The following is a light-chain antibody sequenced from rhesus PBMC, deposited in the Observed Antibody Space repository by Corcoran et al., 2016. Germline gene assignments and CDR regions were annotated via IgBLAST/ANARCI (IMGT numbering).Light chain of an antibody. Sequence: DIQMTQSPSSLSASVGDRVTITCRASQGISSWLAWYQQKPGKAPKLLIYRASHLRIGVPSRFSGSGSGTDFTLTITSLQPEDFATYHCQQYNSAPPWTFGQGTKVEIK. V-gene: IGKV1-21*01. CDR2: RAS. J-gene: IGKJ1*01. CDR3: QQYNSAPPWT. CDR1: QGISSW.